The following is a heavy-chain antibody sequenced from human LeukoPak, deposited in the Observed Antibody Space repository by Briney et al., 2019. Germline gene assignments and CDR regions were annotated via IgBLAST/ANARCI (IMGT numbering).Heavy chain of an antibody. CDR2: INPNSGGT. D-gene: IGHD5-18*01. CDR3: ARERNGYSSDY. J-gene: IGHJ4*02. V-gene: IGHV1-2*02. CDR1: GYSFTGYY. Sequence: ASVKVSCKASGYSFTGYYMHWVRQAPGQGLEWMGWINPNSGGTNYAQNFHDRVTMARDTSISTAYMELSRLRSDDTAVYYCARERNGYSSDYWGQGTLVTVSS.